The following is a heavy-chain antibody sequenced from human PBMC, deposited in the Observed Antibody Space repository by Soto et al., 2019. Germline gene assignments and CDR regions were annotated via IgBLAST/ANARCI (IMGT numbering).Heavy chain of an antibody. Sequence: QVQLVESGGGVVQPGRSLRLSCAASGFTFSSYGMHWVRQAPGKGLEWVAVISYDGSNKYYADSVKGRFTISRDNSKNTLYLQMNSLRAEDTAVYYCAKIYSSGYYSGPSFDYWGQGILVTVSS. CDR3: AKIYSSGYYSGPSFDY. V-gene: IGHV3-30*18. D-gene: IGHD3-22*01. CDR1: GFTFSSYG. J-gene: IGHJ4*02. CDR2: ISYDGSNK.